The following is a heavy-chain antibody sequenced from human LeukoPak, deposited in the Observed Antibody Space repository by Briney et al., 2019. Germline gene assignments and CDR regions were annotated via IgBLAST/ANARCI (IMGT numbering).Heavy chain of an antibody. Sequence: PSETLSLTCTVSGGSISSGDYYWSWIGQPPGKGLEWIGYIYYSGSTYYNPSLKSRVTISVDTSKNQFSLKLSSVTAADTAVYYCARGAIWFGELSTYFDYWGQGALVTVSS. CDR3: ARGAIWFGELSTYFDY. V-gene: IGHV4-30-4*01. D-gene: IGHD3-10*01. CDR1: GGSISSGDYY. CDR2: IYYSGST. J-gene: IGHJ4*01.